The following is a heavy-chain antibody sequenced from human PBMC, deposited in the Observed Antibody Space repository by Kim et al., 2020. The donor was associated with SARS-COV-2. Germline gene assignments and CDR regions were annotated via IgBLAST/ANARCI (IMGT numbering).Heavy chain of an antibody. D-gene: IGHD3-22*01. CDR3: AKVGECYYDSGGYNVVYFDY. CDR1: GFTFSSYA. V-gene: IGHV3-23*01. Sequence: GGSLRLSCAASGFTFSSYAMSWVRQAPGKGLEWVSAISGSGGSTYYADSVKGRFTISRDNSKNTLYLQMNSLRAEDTAVYYCAKVGECYYDSGGYNVVYFDYWGQGTLVTVSS. CDR2: ISGSGGST. J-gene: IGHJ4*02.